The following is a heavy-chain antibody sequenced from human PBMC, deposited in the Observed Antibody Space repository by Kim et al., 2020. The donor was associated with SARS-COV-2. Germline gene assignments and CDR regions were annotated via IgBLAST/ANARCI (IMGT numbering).Heavy chain of an antibody. V-gene: IGHV3-21*01. CDR3: ARDGDTAMFRYFDY. Sequence: ADSVKGRFTISRDNAKNSLYLQMNSLRAEDTAVYYCARDGDTAMFRYFDYWGQGTLVTVSS. D-gene: IGHD5-18*01. J-gene: IGHJ4*02.